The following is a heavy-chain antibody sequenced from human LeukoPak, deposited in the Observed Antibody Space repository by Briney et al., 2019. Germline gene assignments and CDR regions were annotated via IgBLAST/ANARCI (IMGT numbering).Heavy chain of an antibody. CDR3: ARSGVATCHH. CDR1: GFTFTDFA. D-gene: IGHD3-10*01. V-gene: IGHV3-23*01. Sequence: GGSLRLSCQASGFTFTDFAMSWVRQAPGKGLEWVSSINPHGGGSFFADSVKGRFTISRDDSRSVVYLQMNSLSAEDTAVYYCARSGVATCHHWGQGILVTVSS. CDR2: INPHGGGS. J-gene: IGHJ5*02.